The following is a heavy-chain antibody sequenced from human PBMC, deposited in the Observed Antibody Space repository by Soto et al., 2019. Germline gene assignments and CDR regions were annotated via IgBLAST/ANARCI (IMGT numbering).Heavy chain of an antibody. CDR1: GGTFSSYT. J-gene: IGHJ6*02. CDR3: ARTCITMVRGYYYYGMDV. D-gene: IGHD3-10*01. Sequence: SVKVSCTASGGTFSSYTISWVRQAPGQGLEWMGRIIPILGIANYAQKFQGRVTITADKSTSTAYMELSSLRSEDTAVYYCARTCITMVRGYYYYGMDVWGQGTTVTVSS. CDR2: IIPILGIA. V-gene: IGHV1-69*02.